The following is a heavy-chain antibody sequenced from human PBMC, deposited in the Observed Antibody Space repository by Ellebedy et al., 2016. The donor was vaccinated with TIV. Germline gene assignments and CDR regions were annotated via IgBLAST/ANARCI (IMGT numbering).Heavy chain of an antibody. D-gene: IGHD2-15*01. CDR3: ARDQALLGYFDY. Sequence: ASVKVSXXASGYTFTSYYMHWVRQAPGQGLEWMGIINPSGGSTSYAQKFQGRVTMTRDTSTSTVYMELSSLRSEDTAVYYCARDQALLGYFDYWGQGTLVTVSS. J-gene: IGHJ4*02. V-gene: IGHV1-46*01. CDR1: GYTFTSYY. CDR2: INPSGGST.